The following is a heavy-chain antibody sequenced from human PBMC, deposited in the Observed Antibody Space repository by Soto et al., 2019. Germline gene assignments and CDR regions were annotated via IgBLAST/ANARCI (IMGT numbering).Heavy chain of an antibody. CDR1: GYTFTSYG. CDR2: ISGFNDYT. Sequence: GASVKVSCKASGYTFTSYGISWVRQAPGQGLEWMGWISGFNDYTNHAQKLQGRVTMTKDTSTSTAYMELRSLKSDDTAVYYCARSGSYYPARNWFGPWGQGTLVTVSS. D-gene: IGHD3-10*01. V-gene: IGHV1-18*01. J-gene: IGHJ5*02. CDR3: ARSGSYYPARNWFGP.